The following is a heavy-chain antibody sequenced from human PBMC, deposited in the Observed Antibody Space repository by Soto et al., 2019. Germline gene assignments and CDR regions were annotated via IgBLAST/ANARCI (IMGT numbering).Heavy chain of an antibody. V-gene: IGHV1-69*01. CDR3: ARDPSTINKLIGVWFDP. D-gene: IGHD4-4*01. CDR2: IKPISDIT. CDR1: GDTFGRFT. J-gene: IGHJ5*02. Sequence: QIRLVQSGAEVQKPGSSVRVSCKASGDTFGRFTINWVRQAPGQGLEWMGGIKPISDITNYAQRFQGRVTLTADASTSTGYLELSSLRSEDTAMYYCARDPSTINKLIGVWFDPWGQGTLVTVSS.